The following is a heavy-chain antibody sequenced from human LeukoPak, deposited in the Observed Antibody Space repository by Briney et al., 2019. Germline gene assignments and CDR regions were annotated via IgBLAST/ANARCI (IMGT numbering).Heavy chain of an antibody. CDR1: GGTFSSYA. V-gene: IGHV1-69*05. J-gene: IGHJ4*02. CDR2: ISPIFGTA. D-gene: IGHD2-2*01. CDR3: AREPRRYCSSTSCYFDY. Sequence: SVKGSCKATGGTFSSYAISWVRQAPGQGLEWMGGISPIFGTANYAQQFQGRVTITTDESTSTAYMELSSLRSEDTAVYYCAREPRRYCSSTSCYFDYWGQGTLVTVSS.